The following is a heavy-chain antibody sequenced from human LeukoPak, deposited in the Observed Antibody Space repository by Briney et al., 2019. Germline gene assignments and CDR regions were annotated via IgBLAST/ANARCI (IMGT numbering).Heavy chain of an antibody. D-gene: IGHD4-11*01. CDR1: GFTLSTYS. CDR2: ISSSSSAI. CDR3: ARGVTTDY. V-gene: IGHV3-48*01. Sequence: GGSLRLSCAVSGFTLSTYSMNWVRQAPGKGLEWVSYISSSSSAIFYADSVKGRFTISRDNAKNSVYLQMNSLRADDTAVYYCARGVTTDYWGQGTLVTVST. J-gene: IGHJ4*02.